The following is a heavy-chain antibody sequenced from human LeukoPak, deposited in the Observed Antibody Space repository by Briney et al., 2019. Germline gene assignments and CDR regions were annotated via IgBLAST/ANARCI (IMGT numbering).Heavy chain of an antibody. D-gene: IGHD5-24*01. V-gene: IGHV3-74*01. J-gene: IGHJ4*02. CDR2: IYGDGSST. Sequence: GGSLRLSCAASGFTFSSYWMHWVRQAPGKGLVWVSRIYGDGSSTSYADSVKGRFTISRDNAKNTLYLQMNSLRAEDTAVYYCASPRYSYGVPTDYWGQGTLVTVSS. CDR1: GFTFSSYW. CDR3: ASPRYSYGVPTDY.